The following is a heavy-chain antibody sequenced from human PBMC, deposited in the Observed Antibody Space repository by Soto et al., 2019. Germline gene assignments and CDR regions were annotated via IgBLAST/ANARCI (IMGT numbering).Heavy chain of an antibody. Sequence: SETLSLTCAVYGGSFSGYYWSWIRQPPGKGLEWIGEINHSGSTNYNPSLKSRVTISVDTSKNQFSLKLSSVTAADTAVYYCARFSSGYGDYVVSFGYYFDYWGQGTLVTVSS. D-gene: IGHD4-17*01. CDR3: ARFSSGYGDYVVSFGYYFDY. CDR1: GGSFSGYY. CDR2: INHSGST. J-gene: IGHJ4*02. V-gene: IGHV4-34*01.